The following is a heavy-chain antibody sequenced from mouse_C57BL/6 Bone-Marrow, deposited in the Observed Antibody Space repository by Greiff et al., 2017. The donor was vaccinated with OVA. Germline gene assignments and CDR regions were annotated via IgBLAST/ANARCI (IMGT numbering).Heavy chain of an antibody. Sequence: VQLQQSGAELVRPGASVTLSCKASGYTFTDYEMHWVKQTPVHGLEWIGAIDPETGGTAYNQKFKGKAILTADKSSSTAYMELRSLTSEDSAFYSCTRGYSNYYAMDYWGQGTSVTVSS. D-gene: IGHD2-5*01. CDR1: GYTFTDYE. J-gene: IGHJ4*01. V-gene: IGHV1-15*01. CDR2: IDPETGGT. CDR3: TRGYSNYYAMDY.